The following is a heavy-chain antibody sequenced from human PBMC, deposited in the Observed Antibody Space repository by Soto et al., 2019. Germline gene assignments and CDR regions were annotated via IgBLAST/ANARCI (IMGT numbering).Heavy chain of an antibody. V-gene: IGHV3-48*02. J-gene: IGHJ6*02. CDR3: AKDPRPGWSYGGLRYHGMDV. Sequence: LRLSCAASGFTFSSYSMHWVRQAPGKGLEWVSYISSSSSTIYYADSVKGRFTISRDNAKNSLYLQMNSLRDEDTAVYYCAKDPRPGWSYGGLRYHGMDVWGQGTTVTVSS. D-gene: IGHD5-18*01. CDR2: ISSSSSTI. CDR1: GFTFSSYS.